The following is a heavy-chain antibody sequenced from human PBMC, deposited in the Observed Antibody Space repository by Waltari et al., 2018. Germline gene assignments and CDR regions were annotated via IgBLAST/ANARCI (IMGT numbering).Heavy chain of an antibody. D-gene: IGHD6-19*01. Sequence: EVQLVESGGDLVQPGGSLRLSCAASGFTFSTYWMSWMRQAPGKGLEWVANMNQAGTDKYYVDSVKGRFTISRDNARNSLYLQMSSLRVEDTAFYYCARASAVPGTRDYWGQGTLVTVSS. CDR3: ARASAVPGTRDY. CDR1: GFTFSTYW. J-gene: IGHJ4*02. V-gene: IGHV3-7*01. CDR2: MNQAGTDK.